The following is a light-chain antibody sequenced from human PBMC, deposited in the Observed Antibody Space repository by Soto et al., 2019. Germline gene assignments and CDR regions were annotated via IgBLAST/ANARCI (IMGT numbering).Light chain of an antibody. V-gene: IGLV2-8*01. J-gene: IGLJ2*01. Sequence: QSALTQPPSASGSPGQSVTISCTGTSSDVGGYNYVSWYQQHPGKAPKLMISEVSKRPPGVPDRFSGSKSGNTASLTISGRQPEAEADYSCSSFAGNNNFVFGGGTKVTVL. CDR2: EVS. CDR3: SSFAGNNNFV. CDR1: SSDVGGYNY.